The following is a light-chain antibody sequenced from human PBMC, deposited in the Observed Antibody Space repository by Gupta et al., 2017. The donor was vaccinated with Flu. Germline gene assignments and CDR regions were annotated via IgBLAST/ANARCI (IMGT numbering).Light chain of an antibody. CDR3: SAYTSSRTLV. CDR1: SSDVDGYNY. J-gene: IGLJ2*01. Sequence: QSALTQPASVSGSPGQSIPISCTGTSSDVDGYNYVSWYQQHPGKAPKLMIYEVSNRPSGVSNRFSGSKSGNTASLTISGLQAEDEADYYCSAYTSSRTLVFGGGTKLTVL. V-gene: IGLV2-14*01. CDR2: EVS.